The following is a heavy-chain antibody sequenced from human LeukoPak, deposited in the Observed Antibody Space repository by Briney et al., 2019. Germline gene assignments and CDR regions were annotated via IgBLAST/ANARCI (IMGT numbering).Heavy chain of an antibody. CDR3: ARARIVGATSFDY. Sequence: PSQTLSLTCAVSGGSISSGGYSWSWSRQPPGKGLEWIGYIYHSGSTYYNPSLKSRVTISVDRSKNQFSLKLSSVTAADTAVYYCARARIVGATSFDYWGQGTLVTVSS. D-gene: IGHD1-26*01. CDR2: IYHSGST. J-gene: IGHJ4*02. V-gene: IGHV4-30-2*01. CDR1: GGSISSGGYS.